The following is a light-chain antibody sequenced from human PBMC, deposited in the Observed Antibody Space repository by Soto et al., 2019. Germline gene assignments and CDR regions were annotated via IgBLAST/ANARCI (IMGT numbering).Light chain of an antibody. CDR2: NNN. CDR3: AAWDGSLNGVV. J-gene: IGLJ3*02. V-gene: IGLV1-44*01. Sequence: QSALTQAPSASETPGQRVTISCSGSSSNIGSNTVNWYQQLPGTAPKLLIYNNNQRPSGVPDRFSGSKSGTSASLAISGLQSEDEADYYCAAWDGSLNGVVFGGGTKLTVL. CDR1: SSNIGSNT.